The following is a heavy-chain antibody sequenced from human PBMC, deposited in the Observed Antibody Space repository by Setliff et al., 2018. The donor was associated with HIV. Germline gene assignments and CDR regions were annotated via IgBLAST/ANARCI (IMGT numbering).Heavy chain of an antibody. CDR3: ARSGGGWYNWFDP. V-gene: IGHV1-18*01. J-gene: IGHJ5*02. Sequence: ASVKVSCKASGYTFINYGISWVRQAPGQGLEWMGWISANNGETIYAEKFQGRVTITADTSTDTAYMELSSLRFDDTAVYYCARSGGGWYNWFDPWGQGTPVTVSS. CDR2: ISANNGET. CDR1: GYTFINYG. D-gene: IGHD3-16*01.